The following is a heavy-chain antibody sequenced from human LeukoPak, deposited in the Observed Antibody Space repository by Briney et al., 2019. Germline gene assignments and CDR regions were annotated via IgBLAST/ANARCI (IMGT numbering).Heavy chain of an antibody. V-gene: IGHV3-23*01. CDR3: ANRVGYSYGA. CDR1: GFTFSSHV. D-gene: IGHD5-18*01. Sequence: GGSLRLSCAASGFTFSSHVMSWVRQAPGKGLEWVSAIGVTGAGTYYADSVEGRFTISRDNSKNPLYLQMNSLRAEDTAVYYCANRVGYSYGAWGQGTLVTVSS. CDR2: IGVTGAGT. J-gene: IGHJ5*02.